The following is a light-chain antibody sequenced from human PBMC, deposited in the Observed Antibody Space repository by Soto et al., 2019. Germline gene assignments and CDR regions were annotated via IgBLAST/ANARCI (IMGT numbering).Light chain of an antibody. J-gene: IGKJ5*01. V-gene: IGKV1-33*01. CDR1: QDIAKN. CDR2: DAS. Sequence: SQMTQSPSSLSASVGDRVTITCQASQDIAKNLNWYQQKPGKAPKLLIYDASSLQTGVPSRFSGSGSATHFTFTISSLQSEDIATYYCQQHDNLLPITFGQGTRLEIK. CDR3: QQHDNLLPIT.